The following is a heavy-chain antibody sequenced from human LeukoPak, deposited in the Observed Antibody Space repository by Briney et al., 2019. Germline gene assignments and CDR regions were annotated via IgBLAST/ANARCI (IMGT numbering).Heavy chain of an antibody. CDR1: GGSISSSSYY. CDR2: IYYSGST. J-gene: IGHJ4*02. CDR3: ARSRSGSYYNGDGY. D-gene: IGHD3-10*01. Sequence: SETLSLTCTVSGGSISSSSYYWGWIRQPPGKGLEWIGSIYYSGSTYYNPSLKSRVTISVDTSKNQFSLKLSSVTAADTAVYYCARSRSGSYYNGDGYWGQGTLVTVSS. V-gene: IGHV4-39*07.